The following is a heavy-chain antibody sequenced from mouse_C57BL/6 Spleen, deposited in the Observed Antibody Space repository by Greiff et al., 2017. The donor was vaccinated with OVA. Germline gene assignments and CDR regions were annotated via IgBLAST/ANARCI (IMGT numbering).Heavy chain of an antibody. CDR3: TRGPITTVVAEWYFDV. D-gene: IGHD1-1*01. CDR1: GYTFTDYE. Sequence: QVQLQQSGAELVRPGASVTLSCKASGYTFTDYEMHWVKQTPVHGLEWIGAIDPETGGTAYNQKFKGKAILTADKSSSTAYMELRSLTSEDSAVYYCTRGPITTVVAEWYFDVWGTGTTVTVSS. V-gene: IGHV1-15*01. CDR2: IDPETGGT. J-gene: IGHJ1*03.